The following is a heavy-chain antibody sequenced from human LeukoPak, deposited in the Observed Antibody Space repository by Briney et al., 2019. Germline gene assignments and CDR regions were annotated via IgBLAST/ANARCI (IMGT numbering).Heavy chain of an antibody. V-gene: IGHV4-39*07. CDR2: IYHSGST. CDR3: ARRDSSSVFDH. J-gene: IGHJ4*02. D-gene: IGHD6-6*01. CDR1: GGSISSSSYY. Sequence: PSETLSLTCTVSGGSISSSSYYWGWIRQPPGKGLEWIGSIYHSGSTYYNPSLKSRVTILVDRSKNQFSLNLSSVTAADTAVYYCARRDSSSVFDHWGQGTLVTVSS.